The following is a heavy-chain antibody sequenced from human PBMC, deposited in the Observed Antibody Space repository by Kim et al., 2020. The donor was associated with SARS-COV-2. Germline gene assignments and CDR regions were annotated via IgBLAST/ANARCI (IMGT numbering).Heavy chain of an antibody. CDR2: ISGSGCST. CDR1: GCTFSSYA. Sequence: GGSLRLSCAASGCTFSSYAMSWVRQAPGKVLEWVSAISGSGCSTYYADSVKDRFTIARDNSKNTLYLQMNSLRAEDTAVYYCAKGKNWNYGDYFDYWGQGTLGTVSS. V-gene: IGHV3-23*01. D-gene: IGHD1-7*01. J-gene: IGHJ4*02. CDR3: AKGKNWNYGDYFDY.